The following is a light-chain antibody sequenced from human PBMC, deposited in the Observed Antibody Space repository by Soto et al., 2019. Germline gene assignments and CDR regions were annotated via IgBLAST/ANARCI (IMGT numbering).Light chain of an antibody. J-gene: IGLJ2*01. CDR1: SSNIGSNF. V-gene: IGLV1-47*02. Sequence: QSVLTQPPSASGTPGQRVTISCSGSSSNIGSNFVYWYQQLPGTAPKLLIYNNNQRPSGVPDRLSGSKSGTSASLAISGLRSEDEANYYCAAWDDSLSGQVFGGGTKVTVL. CDR3: AAWDDSLSGQV. CDR2: NNN.